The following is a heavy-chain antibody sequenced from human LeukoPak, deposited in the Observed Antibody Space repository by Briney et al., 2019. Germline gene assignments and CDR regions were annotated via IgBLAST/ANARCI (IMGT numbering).Heavy chain of an antibody. CDR1: GGSISSGSDS. J-gene: IGHJ4*02. V-gene: IGHV4-30-2*01. Sequence: PSQTLSLTCAVSGGSISSGSDSWSWIRQPPGKGLEWIGYIYHSGNTYYNPSLKSRVTISVDTSKNQFSLKLSSVTAADTAVYYCARESGGPSDFWEGIIDYWGQGTLVTVSS. D-gene: IGHD3/OR15-3a*01. CDR3: ARESGGPSDFWEGIIDY. CDR2: IYHSGNT.